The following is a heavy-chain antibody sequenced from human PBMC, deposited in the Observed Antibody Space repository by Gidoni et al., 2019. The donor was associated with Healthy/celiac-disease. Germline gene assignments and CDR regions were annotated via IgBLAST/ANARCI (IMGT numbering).Heavy chain of an antibody. Sequence: QVQLVESGGGVVQPGRSLRLSCAASGFTFSSYGMHWVRQAPGKGREGVAVVSYDGSNKYYAESVKGRFTISRENSKNTLYLQINSLRAEDTAVYYCAKDLIGYSYGYYYYMDVWGKGTTVTVSS. V-gene: IGHV3-30*18. D-gene: IGHD5-18*01. CDR1: GFTFSSYG. CDR2: VSYDGSNK. CDR3: AKDLIGYSYGYYYYMDV. J-gene: IGHJ6*03.